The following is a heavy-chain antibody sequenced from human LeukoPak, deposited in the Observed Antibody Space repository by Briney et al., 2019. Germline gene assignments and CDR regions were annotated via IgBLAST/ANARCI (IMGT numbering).Heavy chain of an antibody. CDR3: TRGGDSDLDV. CDR1: GFTFRSYW. Sequence: GGSLRLSCAASGFTFRSYWMHWVRQVPGKGLVWVSRINGDGSTTAYADSVKGRFTISRDNAKNTLYLQVNSLRAEDTAVYYCTRGGDSDLDVWGKGTTVTVSP. V-gene: IGHV3-74*01. J-gene: IGHJ6*04. CDR2: INGDGSTT. D-gene: IGHD2-15*01.